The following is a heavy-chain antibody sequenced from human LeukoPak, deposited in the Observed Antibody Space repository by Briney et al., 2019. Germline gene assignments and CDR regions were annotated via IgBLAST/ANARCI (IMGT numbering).Heavy chain of an antibody. CDR3: ARRPSNFWYFDF. J-gene: IGHJ2*01. D-gene: IGHD1-1*01. V-gene: IGHV4-59*08. Sequence: SETLSLTCTVSGGSXXPYYWSWIRQPXXXXLXWIGYIYYSGSTNYNPSLKSRVTISVDTSKNQFSLKLSSVTAADTAVYYCARRPSNFWYFDFWGRGTLVSV. CDR2: IYYSGST. CDR1: GGSXXPYY.